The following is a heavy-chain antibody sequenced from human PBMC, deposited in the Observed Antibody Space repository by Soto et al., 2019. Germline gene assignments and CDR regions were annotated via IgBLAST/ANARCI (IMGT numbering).Heavy chain of an antibody. V-gene: IGHV5-51*01. Sequence: GESLKISCKGSGYSFTSYWIAWVRQMPGKGLEWMGIIYPGDSDTRYSPSFQGQVTISADKSIGTAYLQWSSLKASDTAMYYCARRPDYGGNYYYYGLDVWGQGTTVTVSS. J-gene: IGHJ6*02. CDR2: IYPGDSDT. CDR1: GYSFTSYW. D-gene: IGHD4-17*01. CDR3: ARRPDYGGNYYYYGLDV.